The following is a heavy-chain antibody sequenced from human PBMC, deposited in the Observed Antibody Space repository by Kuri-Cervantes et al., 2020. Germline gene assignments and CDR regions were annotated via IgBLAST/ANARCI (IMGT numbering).Heavy chain of an antibody. V-gene: IGHV3-53*01. Sequence: ETLSPTCAASEFTVNSSYMSWVRQAPGKGLEWVSVIFGGGRTHYADSVKGRFTISRDHSKHTLHLQMNSLRVEDTAVYYCAKLGLGYWGHGTLVTVSS. CDR1: EFTVNSSY. J-gene: IGHJ4*01. CDR3: AKLGLGY. CDR2: IFGGGRT. D-gene: IGHD6-13*01.